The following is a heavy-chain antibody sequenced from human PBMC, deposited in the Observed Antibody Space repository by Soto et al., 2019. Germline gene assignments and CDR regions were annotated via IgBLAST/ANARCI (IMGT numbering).Heavy chain of an antibody. D-gene: IGHD4-4*01. Sequence: SETLSLTCTVSGASINSADYYWSWIRQPPGRGLEWIGCISYSGTTFYNPSLKSRLSLSVDASQNHFSLHLSSVTAADTAFYYCARASTVKGVLRDFDYWGRGTLVTVSS. V-gene: IGHV4-30-4*01. J-gene: IGHJ4*02. CDR2: ISYSGTT. CDR1: GASINSADYY. CDR3: ARASTVKGVLRDFDY.